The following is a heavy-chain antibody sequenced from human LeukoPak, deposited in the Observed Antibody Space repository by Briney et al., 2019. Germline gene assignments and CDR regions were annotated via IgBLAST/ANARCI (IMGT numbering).Heavy chain of an antibody. CDR2: IYRSGTT. D-gene: IGHD5-12*01. CDR1: GYSISSGHY. CDR3: ARIYTGYPGVY. Sequence: SETLSLTCTVSGYSISSGHYWGWIRQPPGKGLEWIGSIYRSGTTYYNPSLKSRVTISVDTSKNKNQISLSLSSVTAADTAVYYCARIYTGYPGVYWGQGTLVTVSS. V-gene: IGHV4-38-2*02. J-gene: IGHJ4*02.